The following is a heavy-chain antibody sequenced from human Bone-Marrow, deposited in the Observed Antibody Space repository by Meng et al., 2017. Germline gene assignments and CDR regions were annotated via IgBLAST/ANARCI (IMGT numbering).Heavy chain of an antibody. V-gene: IGHV1-2*06. J-gene: IGHJ4*02. D-gene: IGHD3-10*01. CDR2: INPNSGGT. Sequence: QGQLVQSGDEVKKPGASVKVSCKASGYTFTGYYMHWVRQAPGQGLEWMGRINPNSGGTNYAQKFQGRVTMTRDTSISTAYMELSRLRSDDTAVYYCAVHYYGSGSSTFDYWGQGTLVTVSS. CDR3: AVHYYGSGSSTFDY. CDR1: GYTFTGYY.